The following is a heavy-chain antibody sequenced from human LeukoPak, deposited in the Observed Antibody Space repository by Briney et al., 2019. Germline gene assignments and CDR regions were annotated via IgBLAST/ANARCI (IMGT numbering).Heavy chain of an antibody. J-gene: IGHJ6*03. Sequence: SETLSLTCSVSGGSISSYYWSWIRQPPGKGLEWLAFIYTDGSTNYNPSLKSRVTISVDTSSNQFSLKLSSVTAADTAVYFCAKSGNGYDPLYYYYYMDVWGKGTTVTVSS. V-gene: IGHV4-4*09. CDR1: GGSISSYY. CDR3: AKSGNGYDPLYYYYYMDV. D-gene: IGHD5-12*01. CDR2: IYTDGST.